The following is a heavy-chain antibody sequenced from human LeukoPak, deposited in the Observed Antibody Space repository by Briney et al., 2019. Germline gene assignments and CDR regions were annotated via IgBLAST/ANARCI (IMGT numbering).Heavy chain of an antibody. Sequence: ASVTVSCTASGYTFTSYGISWVRQAPGQGLEWMGWISAYNGNTNYAQKFQGRVTITADESTSTAYMELSSLRSEDTAVYYCARDGRDGYPTIWGQGTMVTVSS. V-gene: IGHV1-18*01. CDR3: ARDGRDGYPTI. J-gene: IGHJ3*02. CDR1: GYTFTSYG. CDR2: ISAYNGNT. D-gene: IGHD5-24*01.